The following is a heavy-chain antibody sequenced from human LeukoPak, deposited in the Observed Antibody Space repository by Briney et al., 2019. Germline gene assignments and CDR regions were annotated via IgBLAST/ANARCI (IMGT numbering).Heavy chain of an antibody. CDR1: GYIFTSYG. J-gene: IGHJ4*02. D-gene: IGHD5-12*01. Sequence: ASVKVSCKASGYIFTSYGITWVRQAPGQGLEWMGWISAYNAYTYYAQKLQGRVTMTTDTSTSTAYMELRSLRSDDTAVYYCASGYSGYDFFDYWGQGTLVTVSS. V-gene: IGHV1-18*01. CDR3: ASGYSGYDFFDY. CDR2: ISAYNAYT.